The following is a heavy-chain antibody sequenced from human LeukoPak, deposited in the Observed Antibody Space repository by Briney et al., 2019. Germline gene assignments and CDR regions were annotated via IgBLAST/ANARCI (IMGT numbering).Heavy chain of an antibody. CDR3: ARAMTTVTRGRYYYDGMDV. Sequence: GGSLRLSCAASAFTFSTYSMNWVRQAPGKGLEWVSYIRGRSSHIYDADSLKGRFTISRDNAKNSLYLQMDSLRAEDTAVYYCARAMTTVTRGRYYYDGMDVWGQGTTVTVSS. CDR2: IRGRSSHI. V-gene: IGHV3-21*05. D-gene: IGHD4-11*01. CDR1: AFTFSTYS. J-gene: IGHJ6*02.